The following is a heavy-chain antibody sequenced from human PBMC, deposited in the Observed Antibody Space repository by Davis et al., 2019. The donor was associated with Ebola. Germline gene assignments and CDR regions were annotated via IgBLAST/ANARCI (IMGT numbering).Heavy chain of an antibody. J-gene: IGHJ4*02. D-gene: IGHD6-19*01. CDR2: IKQDGSEI. Sequence: SCATSGFSFSYYWMSWVRQAPGKGLEWVANIKQDGSEIYYVDSVKGRFTISRDNAKNSLYLQMNSLRAEDTAVYYCARGGWYYFDSWGQGTLVTVSS. CDR1: GFSFSYYW. CDR3: ARGGWYYFDS. V-gene: IGHV3-7*01.